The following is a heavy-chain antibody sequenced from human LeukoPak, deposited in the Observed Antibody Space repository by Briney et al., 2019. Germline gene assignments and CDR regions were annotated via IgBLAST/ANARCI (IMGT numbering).Heavy chain of an antibody. CDR3: AKDIKDGSSGYFDY. CDR1: GFTFSSYG. D-gene: IGHD3-22*01. CDR2: IRYDGSNK. Sequence: GGSLRLSCAASGFTFSSYGMHWVRQVPGKGLEWVAFIRYDGSNKYYADSVKGRFTISRDNSKNTLYLQMNSLRAEDTAVYYCAKDIKDGSSGYFDYWGQGTLVTVSS. J-gene: IGHJ4*02. V-gene: IGHV3-30*02.